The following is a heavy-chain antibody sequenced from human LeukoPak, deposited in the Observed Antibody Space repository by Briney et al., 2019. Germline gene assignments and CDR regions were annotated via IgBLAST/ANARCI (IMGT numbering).Heavy chain of an antibody. D-gene: IGHD2-15*01. J-gene: IGHJ4*02. Sequence: GGSLRLSCAASGFTFSSYGMHWVRQAPGKGLEWVAFIRYDGSNKYYADSVKGRFTISRDNSKNTLYLQMNSLRAGDTAVYYCAKEGRRWYCSGGSCYSGYFDYWGQGTLVTVSS. V-gene: IGHV3-30*02. CDR3: AKEGRRWYCSGGSCYSGYFDY. CDR1: GFTFSSYG. CDR2: IRYDGSNK.